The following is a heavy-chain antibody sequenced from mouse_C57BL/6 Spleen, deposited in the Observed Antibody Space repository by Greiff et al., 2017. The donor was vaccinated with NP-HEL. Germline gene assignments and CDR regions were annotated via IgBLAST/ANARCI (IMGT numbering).Heavy chain of an antibody. Sequence: QVQLQQPGAELVKPGASVKMSCKASGYTFTSYWITWVKQRPGQGLEWIGEINPSTGGTTYNQKFKAKATLTVDKSSSTAYMQLKSLTSEDSAVYYCARAITTVVATDWYFDVWGTGTTVTVSS. D-gene: IGHD1-1*01. V-gene: IGHV1-55*01. CDR3: ARAITTVVATDWYFDV. CDR1: GYTFTSYW. CDR2: INPSTGGT. J-gene: IGHJ1*03.